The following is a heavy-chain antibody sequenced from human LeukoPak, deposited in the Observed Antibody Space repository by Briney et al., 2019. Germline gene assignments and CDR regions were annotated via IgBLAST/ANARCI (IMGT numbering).Heavy chain of an antibody. D-gene: IGHD2-15*01. J-gene: IGHJ4*02. V-gene: IGHV3-30*02. CDR3: AKDQRGYCSGGSCYPSTH. Sequence: GGSLRLSCAASGFAFSSYGMHWVRHAPGKGLEWVAFIHYDGSNKYYADSVKGRFTISRDNSKNTLYLQMNSLRVDDTAVYNCAKDQRGYCSGGSCYPSTHWGQGTLVTVSS. CDR2: IHYDGSNK. CDR1: GFAFSSYG.